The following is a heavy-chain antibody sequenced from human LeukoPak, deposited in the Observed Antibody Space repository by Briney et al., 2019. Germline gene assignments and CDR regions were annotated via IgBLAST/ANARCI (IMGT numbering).Heavy chain of an antibody. V-gene: IGHV1-2*02. Sequence: ASVTVSCKASGYTFTDYYMHWVRQAPGQGLEWMGWINPKSGGANYAQKFQGRVTMTRDTSISTAYMELSRLRSDDTAVYHCAREMRVGATLDYWGQGTLVTVSS. CDR1: GYTFTDYY. J-gene: IGHJ4*02. CDR3: AREMRVGATLDY. CDR2: INPKSGGA. D-gene: IGHD1-26*01.